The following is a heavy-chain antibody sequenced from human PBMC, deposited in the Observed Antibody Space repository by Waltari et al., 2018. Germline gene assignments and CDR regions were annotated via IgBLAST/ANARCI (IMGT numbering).Heavy chain of an antibody. CDR3: ARPAYCGGDCSFDY. V-gene: IGHV4-38-2*02. D-gene: IGHD2-21*01. J-gene: IGHJ4*02. Sequence: QVQLQESGPGLVKPSETLSLTCTVSGYSISSGYYWGWIRQPPGKGLEWIGSIYHSGSTYYNPSLKSRVTISVDTSKNQFSLKLSSVTAADTAVYYCARPAYCGGDCSFDYWGQGTLVTVSS. CDR1: GYSISSGYY. CDR2: IYHSGST.